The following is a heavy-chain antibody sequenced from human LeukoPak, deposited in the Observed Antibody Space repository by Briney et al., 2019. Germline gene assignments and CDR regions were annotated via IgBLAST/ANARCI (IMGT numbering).Heavy chain of an antibody. V-gene: IGHV3-30*18. CDR2: ISYDGSNK. J-gene: IGHJ3*02. CDR3: AKEAVNYYDSSGYFDDAFDI. Sequence: PGRSLRLSCVASGFTFSNYGMHWVRQAPGKGLEWVAVISYDGSNKYYADSVKGRFTISRDNSKNTLYLQMNSLRAEDTAVYYCAKEAVNYYDSSGYFDDAFDIWGQGTMVTVSS. CDR1: GFTFSNYG. D-gene: IGHD3-22*01.